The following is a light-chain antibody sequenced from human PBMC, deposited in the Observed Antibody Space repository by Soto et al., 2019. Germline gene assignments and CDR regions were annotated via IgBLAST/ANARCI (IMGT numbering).Light chain of an antibody. V-gene: IGLV1-47*02. J-gene: IGLJ3*02. CDR2: SYN. CDR3: AAWDDSLSGWV. Sequence: QSVLTQPPSASGTPGQRVTISCSGRSFNIGSNYVYWYQQLPGTAPKLLIYSYNQRPSGVPDRFSGSKSGTSASLAISGLRSEDEADYHCAAWDDSLSGWVFGGGTKLTGL. CDR1: SFNIGSNY.